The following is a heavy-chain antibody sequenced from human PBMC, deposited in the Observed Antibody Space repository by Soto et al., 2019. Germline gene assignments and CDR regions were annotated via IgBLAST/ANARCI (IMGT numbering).Heavy chain of an antibody. D-gene: IGHD5-12*01. J-gene: IGHJ4*02. V-gene: IGHV3-11*06. Sequence: QVQLVESGGGLVKPGGSLRLSCAASEFTFSDYYMSWIRQAPGKGLEWVSYISSSSSYTNYADSVKGRFTISRDNAKNSLYLQMNSLRAEDTAVYYCARDGYSGYDSSFDYWGQGTLVTVSS. CDR1: EFTFSDYY. CDR2: ISSSSSYT. CDR3: ARDGYSGYDSSFDY.